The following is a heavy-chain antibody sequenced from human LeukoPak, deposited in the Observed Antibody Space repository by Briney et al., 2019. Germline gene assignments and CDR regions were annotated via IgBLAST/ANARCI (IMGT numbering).Heavy chain of an antibody. D-gene: IGHD4-23*01. CDR2: IYYSGST. Sequence: PSETLSLTCTVSGGSISSYYWSWIRQPPGKGLEWIGYIYYSGSTNYNPSLKSRVTISVDTSKNQFSLKLSSVTAADTAVYYCARSSGYGGYDYWGQGTLVTVSS. J-gene: IGHJ4*02. CDR3: ARSSGYGGYDY. V-gene: IGHV4-59*01. CDR1: GGSISSYY.